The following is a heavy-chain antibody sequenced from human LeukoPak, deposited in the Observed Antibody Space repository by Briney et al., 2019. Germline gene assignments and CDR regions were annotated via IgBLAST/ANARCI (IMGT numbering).Heavy chain of an antibody. D-gene: IGHD5-18*01. J-gene: IGHJ4*02. CDR1: GFTVSNNY. Sequence: PGGSLRLSCAASGFTVSNNYMSWVRRAPGKVLEWVSVIYSGGSTYYADSVKGRFTISRDNSKNTLYLQMNSLRIEDTAVYYCTKDRSYGRSYFDYWGQGTLVTVAS. CDR2: IYSGGST. CDR3: TKDRSYGRSYFDY. V-gene: IGHV3-66*02.